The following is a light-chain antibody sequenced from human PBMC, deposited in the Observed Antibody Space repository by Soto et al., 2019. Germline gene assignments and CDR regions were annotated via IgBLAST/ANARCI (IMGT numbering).Light chain of an antibody. CDR3: QQYDSSPRT. CDR1: QTVRNNY. CDR2: DAS. J-gene: IGKJ1*01. V-gene: IGKV3-20*01. Sequence: FVLTQSPGTLSLSPGERATLSCRASQTVRNNYLAWYQQKPGQAPRLLIYDASSRATGIPDRFSGGGSGTDFTLTISRLEPEDFAVYYCQQYDSSPRTFGQGTKVDIK.